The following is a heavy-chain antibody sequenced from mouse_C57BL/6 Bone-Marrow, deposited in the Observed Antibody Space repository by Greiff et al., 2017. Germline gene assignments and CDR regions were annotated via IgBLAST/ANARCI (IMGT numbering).Heavy chain of an antibody. Sequence: EVMLVESGGGLVKPGGSLKLSCAASGFTFSSYAMSWVRQTPEKRLEWVATISDGGGYTYYPDNVKGRFTISRDNAKNNLYLQMSHLKSEDTAMYYCARRGTTVVAHFDYWGQGTTLTVSS. CDR2: ISDGGGYT. J-gene: IGHJ2*01. V-gene: IGHV5-4*03. CDR3: ARRGTTVVAHFDY. D-gene: IGHD1-1*01. CDR1: GFTFSSYA.